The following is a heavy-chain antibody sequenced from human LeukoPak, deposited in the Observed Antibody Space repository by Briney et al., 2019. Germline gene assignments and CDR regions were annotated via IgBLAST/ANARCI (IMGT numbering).Heavy chain of an antibody. V-gene: IGHV1-18*01. D-gene: IGHD6-13*01. CDR1: GYTFASYG. Sequence: ASVKVSCKASGYTFASYGISWVRQAPGQGLKWMGWISVYNGNTNSAQKLQGRVTMTTDTSTSTAYMELRSLRSDDTAVYYCARGPIGYSSSWRYFDYWGQGTLVTVSS. CDR2: ISVYNGNT. CDR3: ARGPIGYSSSWRYFDY. J-gene: IGHJ4*02.